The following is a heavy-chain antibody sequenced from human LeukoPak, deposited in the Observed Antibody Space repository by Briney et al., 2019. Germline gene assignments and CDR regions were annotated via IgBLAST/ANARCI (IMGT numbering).Heavy chain of an antibody. Sequence: SETLSLTCTVSGGSISSSSYYWGWIRQPPGKGLEWIGSIYYSGSTYYNPSLKSRVTISVDTSKNQFSLKLSSVTSADTAVYYCARGHSGTIFGVVNTYYYMDVWGKGTTVTVSS. CDR3: ARGHSGTIFGVVNTYYYMDV. J-gene: IGHJ6*03. D-gene: IGHD3-3*01. CDR2: IYYSGST. V-gene: IGHV4-39*07. CDR1: GGSISSSSYY.